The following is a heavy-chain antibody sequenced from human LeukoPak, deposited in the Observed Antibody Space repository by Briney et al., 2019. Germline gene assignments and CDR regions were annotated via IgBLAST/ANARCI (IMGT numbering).Heavy chain of an antibody. CDR2: IIPIFGTA. J-gene: IGHJ4*02. CDR3: ATAFYSSTSAWGE. Sequence: SVKVSCKASGGTFSSYAISWVRQAPGQGLEWMGGIIPIFGTANYAQKFQGRVTITADESTSTAYMELSSLRSEDTAVYYCATAFYSSTSAWGEWGQGTLVTVSS. CDR1: GGTFSSYA. V-gene: IGHV1-69*13. D-gene: IGHD2-2*01.